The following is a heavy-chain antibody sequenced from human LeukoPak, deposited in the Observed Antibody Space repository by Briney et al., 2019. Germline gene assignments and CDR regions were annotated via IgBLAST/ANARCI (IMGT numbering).Heavy chain of an antibody. D-gene: IGHD2-8*01. CDR3: ARSDPISIMLSYYMDV. Sequence: PGGSLRLSCAASGFTFSSYSMNWVRQAPGKGLEWVAFIRYDGSNKYYADSVKGRFTISRDNSKNTLYLQMNSLRAEDTAVYYCARSDPISIMLSYYMDVWGKGTTVTVSS. J-gene: IGHJ6*03. V-gene: IGHV3-30*02. CDR2: IRYDGSNK. CDR1: GFTFSSYS.